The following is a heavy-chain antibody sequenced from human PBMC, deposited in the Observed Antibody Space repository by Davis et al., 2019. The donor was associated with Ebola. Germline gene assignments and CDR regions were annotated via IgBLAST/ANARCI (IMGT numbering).Heavy chain of an antibody. J-gene: IGHJ6*02. V-gene: IGHV1-2*04. CDR1: GYTFTGYY. Sequence: AASVKVSCKASGYTFTGYYMHWVRQAPGQGLEWMGWINPNSGGTNYAQKFQGWVTMTRDTSISTAYMELSSLRSEDTAVYYCARPDLYSSSSDYYYYYGMDVWGQGTTVTVSS. D-gene: IGHD6-6*01. CDR3: ARPDLYSSSSDYYYYYGMDV. CDR2: INPNSGGT.